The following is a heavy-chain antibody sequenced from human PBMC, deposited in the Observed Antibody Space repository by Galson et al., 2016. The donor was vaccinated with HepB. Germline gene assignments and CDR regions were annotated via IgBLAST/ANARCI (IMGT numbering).Heavy chain of an antibody. CDR1: GFTFSTYT. D-gene: IGHD3-22*01. J-gene: IGHJ2*01. Sequence: SLRLSCAASGFTFSTYTMHWVRQAPGKGLEWVSSISIGSSYIYYADSVKGRFTISRDNAKNSLYLQMNSLRGEDTAVCYCAREAFYYDTWGRGTLVTVSS. CDR2: ISIGSSYI. CDR3: AREAFYYDT. V-gene: IGHV3-21*01.